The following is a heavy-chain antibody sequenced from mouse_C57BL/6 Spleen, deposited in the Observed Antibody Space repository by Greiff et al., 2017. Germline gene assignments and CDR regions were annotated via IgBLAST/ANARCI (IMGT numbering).Heavy chain of an antibody. V-gene: IGHV5-9*01. D-gene: IGHD4-1*01. J-gene: IGHJ3*01. Sequence: EVMLVESGAGLVKPGGSLKLSCAASGFTFSSYTMSWVRQTPEKRLEWVATISGGGGNTYYPDRVKGRFTISRDNAKNTLYLQMSSLRSEDTALYCCARQVGLAYWGQGTLVTVSA. CDR2: ISGGGGNT. CDR3: ARQVGLAY. CDR1: GFTFSSYT.